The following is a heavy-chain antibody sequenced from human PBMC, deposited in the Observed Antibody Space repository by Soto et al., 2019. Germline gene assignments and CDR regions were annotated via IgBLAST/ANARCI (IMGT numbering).Heavy chain of an antibody. CDR2: LSGSGGST. J-gene: IGHJ4*02. CDR1: GFTFSSYA. Sequence: EVQLLESGGGLVQPGGSLRLSCAASGFTFSSYAMSWVRQAPGKGLEWVSDLSGSGGSTYYADSVKGRFTISRDNSKNTLYLQMNSLRAEDTAVYYCAKDRRGKAVAGESGGYWGQGTLVTVS. CDR3: AKDRRGKAVAGESGGY. D-gene: IGHD6-19*01. V-gene: IGHV3-23*01.